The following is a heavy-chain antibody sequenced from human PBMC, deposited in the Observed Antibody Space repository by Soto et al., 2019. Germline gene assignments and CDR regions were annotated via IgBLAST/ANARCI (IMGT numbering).Heavy chain of an antibody. J-gene: IGHJ4*02. Sequence: QVQLQESGPRLVKPSETLSLTCTVSGDSISSYYWTWIRQPPGKGLEYIGHIYYSGRTYYNPSLKSRVTISVDTSKNQFTLKLSSVTAADTAVYYCARGHLGITTTGTWYDFDYWGQGTLVTVSS. CDR2: IYYSGRT. D-gene: IGHD2-15*01. CDR1: GDSISSYY. CDR3: ARGHLGITTTGTWYDFDY. V-gene: IGHV4-59*01.